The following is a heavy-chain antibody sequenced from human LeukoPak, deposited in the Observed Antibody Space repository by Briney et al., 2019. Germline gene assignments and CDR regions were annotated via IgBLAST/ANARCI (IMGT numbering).Heavy chain of an antibody. CDR3: ARDSAGNQYSSGNFDL. CDR1: GFAVKSSY. CDR2: LYAGGES. V-gene: IGHV3-53*01. D-gene: IGHD3-10*01. J-gene: IGHJ4*02. Sequence: GGSLRLSCAASGFAVKSSYMSWVRQAPGKGLEWVSVLYAGGESYYADSVLGRFTISRDNSNNTVFLEMNSLTADDTAVYFCARDSAGNQYSSGNFDLWGQGTLVTVSS.